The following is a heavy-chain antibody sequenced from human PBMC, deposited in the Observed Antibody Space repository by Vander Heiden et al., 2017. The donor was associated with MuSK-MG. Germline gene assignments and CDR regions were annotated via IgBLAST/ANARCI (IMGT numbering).Heavy chain of an antibody. CDR3: ARRYTNPGYYFYVDV. V-gene: IGHV3-11*01. CDR1: GFTLNHYS. D-gene: IGHD2-8*01. Sequence: QVQLVESGGGLVKPGGSLSLPCAASGFTLNHYSMTWTRQAPGKAPEWISQMSDSGSTIYCADSVKGRFTISRDNAKNSLYLQMNSLRAEDTAVYYCARRYTNPGYYFYVDVWGKGTTVTVSS. CDR2: MSDSGSTI. J-gene: IGHJ6*03.